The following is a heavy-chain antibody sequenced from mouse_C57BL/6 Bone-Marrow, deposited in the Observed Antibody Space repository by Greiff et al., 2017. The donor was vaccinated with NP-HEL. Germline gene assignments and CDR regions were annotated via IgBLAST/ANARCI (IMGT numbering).Heavy chain of an antibody. J-gene: IGHJ4*01. D-gene: IGHD2-3*01. V-gene: IGHV1-74*01. Sequence: QVQLKQPGAELVKPGASVKVSCKASGYTFTSYWMHWVKQRPGQGLEWIGRIHPSDSDTNYNQKFKGKATLTVDKSSSTAYMQLSSLTSEDSAVYYCAILTTFPLSMDYWGQGTSVTVSS. CDR2: IHPSDSDT. CDR3: AILTTFPLSMDY. CDR1: GYTFTSYW.